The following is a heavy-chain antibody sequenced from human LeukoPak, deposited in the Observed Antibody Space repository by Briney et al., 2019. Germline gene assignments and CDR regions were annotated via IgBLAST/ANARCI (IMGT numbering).Heavy chain of an antibody. J-gene: IGHJ4*02. D-gene: IGHD2-15*01. CDR1: GFTFSDAW. V-gene: IGHV3-15*01. Sequence: GGSLRLSCAASGFTFSDAWMSWVRQALGKGLEWVGRIKSKTDGGTTDYAAPVKGRFTISRDDSENTLYQQMNSLKTEDTAVYYCTRYYADGGSQYYFDYWGQGTLVTVSS. CDR3: TRYYADGGSQYYFDY. CDR2: IKSKTDGGTT.